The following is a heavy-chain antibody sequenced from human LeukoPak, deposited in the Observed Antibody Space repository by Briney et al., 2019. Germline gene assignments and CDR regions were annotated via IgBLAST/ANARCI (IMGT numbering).Heavy chain of an antibody. CDR1: GXTVSSNY. Sequence: GSLRLSCATSGXTVSSNYVSWVRQPPGKGLEWIGEINHSGSTNYNPSLKSRVTISVDTSKNQFSLKLSSVTAADTAVYYCARRKRPVAAAGPDAFDIWGQGTMVTVSS. V-gene: IGHV4-34*01. CDR3: ARRKRPVAAAGPDAFDI. D-gene: IGHD6-13*01. J-gene: IGHJ3*02. CDR2: INHSGST.